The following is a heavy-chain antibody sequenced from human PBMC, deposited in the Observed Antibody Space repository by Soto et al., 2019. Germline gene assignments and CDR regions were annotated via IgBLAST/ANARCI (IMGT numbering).Heavy chain of an antibody. V-gene: IGHV1-2*02. J-gene: IGHJ6*03. CDR2: INPNGGDT. Sequence: VQLAQSGAEVKKPGASVKVSCKTSGDSFNDYYIHWVRQAPGQGLEWMGWINPNGGDTKYAQKCPGRVNVTRDTSIRTVYMELSSLRADDTAVYYCARESGGATATLDYYYFYMDVWGKGTTVSVSS. D-gene: IGHD1-26*01. CDR3: ARESGGATATLDYYYFYMDV. CDR1: GDSFNDYY.